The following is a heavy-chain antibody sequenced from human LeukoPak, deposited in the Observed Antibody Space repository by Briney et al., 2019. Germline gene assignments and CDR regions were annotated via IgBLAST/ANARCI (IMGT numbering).Heavy chain of an antibody. D-gene: IGHD5-18*01. Sequence: GGSLRLSCTASGFTFGDYPMSWFRQAPGKGLEWVGFIRSKAYGGITEYAASVKGRFTISRDDSKSIAYLQMNSLKTEDTAVYYCTRGHSYGLYWGQGTLVTVSS. J-gene: IGHJ4*02. V-gene: IGHV3-49*03. CDR3: TRGHSYGLY. CDR1: GFTFGDYP. CDR2: IRSKAYGGIT.